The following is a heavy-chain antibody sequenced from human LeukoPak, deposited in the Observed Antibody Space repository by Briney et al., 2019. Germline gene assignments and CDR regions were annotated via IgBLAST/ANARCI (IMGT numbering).Heavy chain of an antibody. J-gene: IGHJ4*02. CDR1: GGSISSNY. Sequence: SETLSLTCTVSGGSISSNYWSWIRQPPGEGREGVWYIYSSGSTNYNPSLKGRVTMSLDTSKNQLSLKLTSVTAADTAVYYCARHRYCTSTSCTFYFDSWGQGRLVTVSS. D-gene: IGHD2-2*01. CDR3: ARHRYCTSTSCTFYFDS. V-gene: IGHV4-59*08. CDR2: IYSSGST.